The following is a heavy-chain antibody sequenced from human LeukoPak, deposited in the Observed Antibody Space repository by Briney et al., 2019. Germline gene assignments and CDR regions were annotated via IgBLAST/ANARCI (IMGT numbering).Heavy chain of an antibody. CDR3: AKSLSGYCSGGSCYSGPDYFDY. D-gene: IGHD2-15*01. V-gene: IGHV3-53*01. J-gene: IGHJ4*02. CDR2: IYSGGAT. Sequence: GGSLRLSCAASGITVSTNYMSWVRQAPGKGLEWVSIIYSGGATFYADSVKGRFTISRENSKNTLWLQMNSLRAEDTAVYYCAKSLSGYCSGGSCYSGPDYFDYWGQGTLVTVSS. CDR1: GITVSTNY.